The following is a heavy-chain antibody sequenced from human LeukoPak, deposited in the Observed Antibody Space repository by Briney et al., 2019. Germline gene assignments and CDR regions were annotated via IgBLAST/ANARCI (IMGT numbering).Heavy chain of an antibody. CDR3: AGRAGAYSHPYDY. V-gene: IGHV3-53*01. J-gene: IGHJ4*02. D-gene: IGHD4/OR15-4a*01. Sequence: GGSLRLSCTVSGFTVSSNSMSWVRQAPGKGLEWVSFIYSDNTHYSDSVKGRFTISRDNSKNTLYLQMNSLRAEDTAVYYCAGRAGAYSHPYDYWGQGTLVTVSS. CDR2: IYSDNT. CDR1: GFTVSSNS.